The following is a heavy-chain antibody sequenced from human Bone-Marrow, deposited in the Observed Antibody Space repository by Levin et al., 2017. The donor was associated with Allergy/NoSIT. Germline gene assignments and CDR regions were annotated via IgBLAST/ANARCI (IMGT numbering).Heavy chain of an antibody. V-gene: IGHV1-69*13. CDR3: AKSVVAGPNYEYYGLDV. J-gene: IGHJ6*02. D-gene: IGHD6-19*01. Sequence: SVKVSCKASRGTFNNFGISWVRQAPGQGLEWMGGINPLFGTTKYAPKFQGRVTITADESSNTAYMELSSLTSEDTAVYYCAKSVVAGPNYEYYGLDVWGQGTTVTVSS. CDR1: RGTFNNFG. CDR2: INPLFGTT.